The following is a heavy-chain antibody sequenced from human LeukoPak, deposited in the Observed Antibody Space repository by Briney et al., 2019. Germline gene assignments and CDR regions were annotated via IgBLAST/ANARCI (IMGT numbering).Heavy chain of an antibody. CDR1: GFSLSGYW. CDR2: IKEDGSRR. J-gene: IGHJ6*02. Sequence: GGSLRPSCTASGFSLSGYWMSWVRQAPGKGPEWLANIKEDGSRRYYSESVRGRFTISRDNSENSLYLQMNSLRAEDTAVYYCARDLHDFWSGLFGMDVWGQGTTVTVSS. CDR3: ARDLHDFWSGLFGMDV. D-gene: IGHD3-3*01. V-gene: IGHV3-7*01.